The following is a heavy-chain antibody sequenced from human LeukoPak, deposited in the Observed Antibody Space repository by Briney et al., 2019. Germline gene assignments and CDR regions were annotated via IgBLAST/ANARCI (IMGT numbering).Heavy chain of an antibody. CDR3: ARGESLIVVVPADPLDY. CDR1: GFTFSSYS. V-gene: IGHV3-21*01. Sequence: GGSLRLSCAASGFTFSSYSMNWVRQAPGKGLEWVSSISSSSYIYYADSVKGRFTISRDNAKNSLYLQMNSLRAEDTAVYYCARGESLIVVVPADPLDYWGQGTLVTVSS. CDR2: ISSSSYI. D-gene: IGHD2-2*01. J-gene: IGHJ4*02.